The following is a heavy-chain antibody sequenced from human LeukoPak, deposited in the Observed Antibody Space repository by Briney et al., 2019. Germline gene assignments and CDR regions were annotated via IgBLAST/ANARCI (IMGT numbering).Heavy chain of an antibody. CDR3: ATDYYDSSGYGNFDY. J-gene: IGHJ4*02. CDR2: IIPIFGTA. CDR1: GGTFSSYA. Sequence: ASVKVSCKASGGTFSSYAISWVRQAPGQGLEWMGGIIPIFGTANYAQKFQGRVTMTEDTSTDTAYMELSSLRSEDTAVYYCATDYYDSSGYGNFDYWGQGTLVTVSS. V-gene: IGHV1-69*06. D-gene: IGHD3-22*01.